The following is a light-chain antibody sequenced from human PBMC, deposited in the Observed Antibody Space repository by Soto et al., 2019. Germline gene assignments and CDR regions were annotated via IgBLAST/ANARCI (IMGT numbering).Light chain of an antibody. V-gene: IGKV3-20*01. CDR2: GAS. J-gene: IGKJ2*01. CDR3: QQYGSSSYT. CDR1: QTVSSSY. Sequence: EIVLTQSPGTLSLSPGERATLSCRASQTVSSSYLTWYQQKPGQAPRLLIYGASSRATGIPDRFSGSGSGTDFTRTISRREPEDFAVYYGQQYGSSSYTFGQGTKLEIK.